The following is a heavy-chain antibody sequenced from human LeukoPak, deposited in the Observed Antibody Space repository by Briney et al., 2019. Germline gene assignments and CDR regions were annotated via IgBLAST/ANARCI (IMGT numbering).Heavy chain of an antibody. CDR2: IIPIFGTA. CDR1: GGTFSIYA. CDR3: ARNRGGISGSLNYYGMDV. J-gene: IGHJ6*04. Sequence: SVKVSCKASGGTFSIYAISWVRQAPGQGLEWKGGIIPIFGTANYAQKFQGRVTITADKSTSTAYMVQSSLRSEDTAVYYCARNRGGISGSLNYYGMDVWGKGTTVTVSS. D-gene: IGHD3-10*01. V-gene: IGHV1-69*06.